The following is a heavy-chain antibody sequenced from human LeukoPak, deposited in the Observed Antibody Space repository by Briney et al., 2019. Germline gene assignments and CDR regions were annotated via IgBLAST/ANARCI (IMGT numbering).Heavy chain of an antibody. CDR3: ARTDYGGNQGDFDY. Sequence: SVKVSCKASGGTFSSYAISWVRQAPGQGLEWMGRIIPIFGTANYAQKFQGRVTITTDESTSTAYMELCSLRSEDTAVYYCARTDYGGNQGDFDYWGQGTLVTVSS. D-gene: IGHD4-23*01. CDR1: GGTFSSYA. CDR2: IIPIFGTA. J-gene: IGHJ4*02. V-gene: IGHV1-69*05.